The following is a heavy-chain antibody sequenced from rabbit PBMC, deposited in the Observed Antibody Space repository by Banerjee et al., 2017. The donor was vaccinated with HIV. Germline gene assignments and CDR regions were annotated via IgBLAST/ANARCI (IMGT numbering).Heavy chain of an antibody. Sequence: QEQLVESGGGLVQPGGSLELSCTASGFSFSNKAVMCWVRQAPGKGLEWIACINTATGKAVYASWAKGRFTISKTSSNTVTLQMTSLTAADTATYFCVRGASGSGYYSLWGPGTLVTVS. CDR1: GFSFSNKAV. V-gene: IGHV1S45*01. J-gene: IGHJ4*01. CDR2: INTATGKA. D-gene: IGHD1-1*01. CDR3: VRGASGSGYYSL.